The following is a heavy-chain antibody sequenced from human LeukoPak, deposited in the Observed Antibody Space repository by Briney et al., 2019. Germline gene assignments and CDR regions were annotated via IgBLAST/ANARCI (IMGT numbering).Heavy chain of an antibody. V-gene: IGHV1-69*05. D-gene: IGHD1-26*01. CDR1: GDIFNSYS. J-gene: IGHJ6*03. CDR3: ARVGRSRGSLPNSYYYMDV. Sequence: ASVKVSCKASGDIFNSYSISWVRQAPGQGLEWMGGIIPIFGSANYAQTFQGRVTITTDQSTSTAYMELSSLSSEDTAVCYCARVGRSRGSLPNSYYYMDVWGKGTTVTVSS. CDR2: IIPIFGSA.